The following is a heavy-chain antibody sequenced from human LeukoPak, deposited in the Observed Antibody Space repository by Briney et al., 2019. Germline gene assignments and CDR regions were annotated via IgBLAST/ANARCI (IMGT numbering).Heavy chain of an antibody. CDR1: GGSISSYY. CDR3: ARAGVSSGYWSL. D-gene: IGHD3-22*01. V-gene: IGHV4-59*01. Sequence: SETLSLTCTVSGGSISSYYWSWIRQPPGKGLEWIGYIYYSGSTNYNPSLKSRVTISVDTSKNQFSLKLSSVTAADTAVYYCARAGVSSGYWSLWGQGTLVTVSS. J-gene: IGHJ4*02. CDR2: IYYSGST.